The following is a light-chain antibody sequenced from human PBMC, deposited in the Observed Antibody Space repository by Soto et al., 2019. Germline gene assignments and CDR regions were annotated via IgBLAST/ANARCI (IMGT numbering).Light chain of an antibody. V-gene: IGLV1-44*01. CDR1: GSNIGSNP. CDR2: ASD. CDR3: SAWDESLNGPV. J-gene: IGLJ2*01. Sequence: QAVVTQPPSASGTPGQRVSISCSGGGSNIGSNPVNWYQQLPGTAPKLLIYASDQRPSGVPDRFSGSKSGTSASLAISGLQSEDETDYYCSAWDESLNGPVFGGGTKLTVL.